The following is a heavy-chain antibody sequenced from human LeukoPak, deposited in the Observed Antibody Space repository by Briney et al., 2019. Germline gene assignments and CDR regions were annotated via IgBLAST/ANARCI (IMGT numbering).Heavy chain of an antibody. CDR1: GFTFSSYD. Sequence: GGSLRLSCAASGFTFSSYDMHWARQAPGKGLERVAFIRYDGSNKYYADSVKGRFTISRDNSKNTLYLQMNSLRAEDTAVYYCAKDRGWVVVVPAAYPEYYFDYWGQGTLVTVSS. CDR3: AKDRGWVVVVPAAYPEYYFDY. V-gene: IGHV3-30*02. D-gene: IGHD2-2*01. CDR2: IRYDGSNK. J-gene: IGHJ4*02.